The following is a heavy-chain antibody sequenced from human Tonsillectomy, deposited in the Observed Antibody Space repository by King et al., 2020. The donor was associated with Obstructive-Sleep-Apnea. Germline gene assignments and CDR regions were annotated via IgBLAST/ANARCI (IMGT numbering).Heavy chain of an antibody. J-gene: IGHJ6*02. CDR1: GFSLSNARMG. Sequence: VTLKESGPVLVKPTETLTLTCTVSGFSLSNARMGVSWIRQPPGKALEWLAHIFSNDEKSYSTSLKSRLTISKDTSKSQVVLTMTNMDPVDTATNYCAQICNYCSSTSWDYYGMDVWGQATTVTVPS. CDR3: AQICNYCSSTSWDYYGMDV. CDR2: IFSNDEK. V-gene: IGHV2-26*01. D-gene: IGHD2-2*01.